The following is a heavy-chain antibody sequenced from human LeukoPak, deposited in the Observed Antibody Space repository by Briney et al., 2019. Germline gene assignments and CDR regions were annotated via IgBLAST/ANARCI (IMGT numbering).Heavy chain of an antibody. D-gene: IGHD2-15*01. CDR1: GDGVSSNSVT. J-gene: IGHJ4*02. Sequence: SHTLSLTFAFSGDGVSSNSVTWNWIRQSPSRGLEWLGREYYRSKRYNDYAVSVKSRININPDTSKKQFSLQLNSVTPEDTAVYYCARARGAAFDYWGQGTLVTVSS. V-gene: IGHV6-1*01. CDR3: ARARGAAFDY. CDR2: EYYRSKRYN.